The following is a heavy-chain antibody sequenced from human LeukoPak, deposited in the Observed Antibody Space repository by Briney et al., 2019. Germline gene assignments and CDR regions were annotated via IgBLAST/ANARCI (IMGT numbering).Heavy chain of an antibody. CDR3: ARDLRGYDILTGYAATGDY. Sequence: ASVKVSCKASGYTFTSYGISWVRQAPGQGLEWVGWISAYNGNTNYAQKLQGRVTMTTDTSTSTAYTELRSLRSDDTAVYYCARDLRGYDILTGYAATGDYWGQGTLVTVSS. CDR2: ISAYNGNT. V-gene: IGHV1-18*01. J-gene: IGHJ4*02. D-gene: IGHD3-9*01. CDR1: GYTFTSYG.